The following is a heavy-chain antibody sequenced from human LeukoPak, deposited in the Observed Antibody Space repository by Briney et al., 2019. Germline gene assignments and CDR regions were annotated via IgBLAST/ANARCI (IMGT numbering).Heavy chain of an antibody. CDR1: GGSFSGYY. Sequence: SETLSLTCAVYGGSFSGYYWSWIRQPPGKGLEWIREINHSGSTNYNPSLKSRVTISVDTSKNQFSLKLSSVTAADTAVYYCARTMVRGVYYYYYYGMDVWGQGTTVTVSS. D-gene: IGHD3-10*01. J-gene: IGHJ6*02. CDR2: INHSGST. V-gene: IGHV4-34*01. CDR3: ARTMVRGVYYYYYYGMDV.